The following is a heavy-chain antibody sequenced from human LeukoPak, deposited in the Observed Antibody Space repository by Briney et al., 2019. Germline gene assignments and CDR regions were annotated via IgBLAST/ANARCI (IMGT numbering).Heavy chain of an antibody. CDR2: IYHNGDT. Sequence: PSETLSLTCSVSGGSISTYYWSWIRQSPGKGLEWIGYIYHNGDTNYNPSFKSRVTISVDTSKNQLSLRLMSVTAADTAIYYCARHSYTPFDYWGQGSLVTVSS. D-gene: IGHD2-2*02. J-gene: IGHJ4*02. V-gene: IGHV4-59*08. CDR3: ARHSYTPFDY. CDR1: GGSISTYY.